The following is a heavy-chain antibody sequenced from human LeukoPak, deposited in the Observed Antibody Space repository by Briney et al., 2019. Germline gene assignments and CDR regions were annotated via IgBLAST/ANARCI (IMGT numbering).Heavy chain of an antibody. D-gene: IGHD5-18*01. CDR2: VSYSGST. Sequence: KPSETLSLTCIVSGGSINSYYWSWVRQPPGKGLEWIGYVSYSGSTDYNPSLKSRVTISIDTSKDQFSLRLSSVTAADTAVYYCARENDRYGRIDYWGQGTLVTVS. J-gene: IGHJ4*02. V-gene: IGHV4-59*01. CDR1: GGSINSYY. CDR3: ARENDRYGRIDY.